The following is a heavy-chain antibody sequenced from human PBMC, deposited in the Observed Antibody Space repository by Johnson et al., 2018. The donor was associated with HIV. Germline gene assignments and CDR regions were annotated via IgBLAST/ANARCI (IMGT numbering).Heavy chain of an antibody. Sequence: VQLVESGGGLVQPGGSLRLSCAASGFTFSSYAMHWVRQAPGKGLEWVAVISYDGSSKYYADPVKGRFPISSDNSRNTLYLQMTSLRAEDTAVYYCARDQAIFGVVLASDAFDIWGQGTMVTVSS. CDR3: ARDQAIFGVVLASDAFDI. J-gene: IGHJ3*02. CDR1: GFTFSSYA. V-gene: IGHV3-30*04. CDR2: ISYDGSSK. D-gene: IGHD3-3*01.